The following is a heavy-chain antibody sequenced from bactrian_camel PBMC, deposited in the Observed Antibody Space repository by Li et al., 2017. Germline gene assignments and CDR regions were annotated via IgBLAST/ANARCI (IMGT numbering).Heavy chain of an antibody. CDR2: IRDGGATT. V-gene: IGHV3S1*01. CDR1: GYRLDGSEC. Sequence: QVQLVESGGGSVQAGGSLKLSCSASGYRLDGSECVGWFREAPGKGREGVASIRDGGATTNYAGSMEGRFIISRDNAQNTHYLQMNNLRPEDSAMYYCAAGGNNGAPLIVDNRVSGKFGYWGRGTQVTVS. J-gene: IGHJ6*01. D-gene: IGHD5*01. CDR3: AAGGNNGAPLIVDNRVSGKFGY.